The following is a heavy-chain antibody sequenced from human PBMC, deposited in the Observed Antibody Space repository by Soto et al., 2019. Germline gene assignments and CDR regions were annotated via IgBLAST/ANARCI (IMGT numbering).Heavy chain of an antibody. J-gene: IGHJ4*02. CDR2: ISGSGGST. V-gene: IGHV3-23*01. CDR3: ARRNSGWYFDY. CDR1: GFTFSSYA. D-gene: IGHD6-19*01. Sequence: EVQLLESGGGLVQPGGSLRLTCAASGFTFSSYAMNWVRQAPGKGLEWVSVISGSGGSTYYADSVKGRFTISRDNSKNTLYLQMNSLRAEATAVYYCARRNSGWYFDYWGQGTLVTVSS.